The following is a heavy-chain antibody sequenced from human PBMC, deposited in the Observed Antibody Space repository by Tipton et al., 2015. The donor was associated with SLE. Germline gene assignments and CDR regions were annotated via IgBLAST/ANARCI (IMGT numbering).Heavy chain of an antibody. J-gene: IGHJ6*03. CDR1: GYTFTSYG. V-gene: IGHV1-18*01. CDR2: ISAYNGNT. CDR3: ARSKDYSTSDYYYYMDV. Sequence: QSGAEVKKPGASVKVSCKASGYTFTSYGISWARQAPGQGLEWMGWISAYNGNTNYAQKLQGRVTMTTDTSTSTAYMELRSLRSDDTAVYYCARSKDYSTSDYYYYMDVWGKGTTVTVSS. D-gene: IGHD6-13*01.